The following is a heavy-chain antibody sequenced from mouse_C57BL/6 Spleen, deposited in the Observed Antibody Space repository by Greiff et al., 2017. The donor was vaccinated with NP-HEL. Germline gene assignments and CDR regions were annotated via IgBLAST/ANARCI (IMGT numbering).Heavy chain of an antibody. CDR1: GYTFTSYW. D-gene: IGHD1-2*01. Sequence: QVQLQQPGAELVKPGASVKLSCKASGYTFTSYWMHWVKQRPGRGLEWIGRIDPNSGGNKYNEKFKSKATLTVDKPSSTAYMKLSSLTSEDSAVYYCARGDYNGYYYAMDYWGQGTSVTVSS. J-gene: IGHJ4*01. V-gene: IGHV1-72*01. CDR3: ARGDYNGYYYAMDY. CDR2: IDPNSGGN.